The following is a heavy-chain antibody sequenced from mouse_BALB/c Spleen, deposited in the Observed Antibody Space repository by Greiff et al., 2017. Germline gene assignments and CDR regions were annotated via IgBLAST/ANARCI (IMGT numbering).Heavy chain of an antibody. Sequence: QVQLQQSGPELVKPGASVKISCKASGYAFSSSWMNWVKQRPGQGLEWIGRIYPGDGDTNYNGKFKGKATLTADKSSSTAYMQLSSLTSVDSAVYFCARDGHSYYAMDYWGQGTSVTVSS. CDR2: IYPGDGDT. J-gene: IGHJ4*01. CDR1: GYAFSSSW. CDR3: ARDGHSYYAMDY. D-gene: IGHD2-3*01. V-gene: IGHV1-82*01.